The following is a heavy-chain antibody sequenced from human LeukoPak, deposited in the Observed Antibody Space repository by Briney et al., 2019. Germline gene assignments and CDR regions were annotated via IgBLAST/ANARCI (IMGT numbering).Heavy chain of an antibody. CDR3: ARDLGYSAYATVRGYAVDI. CDR2: IYSGGTT. Sequence: GGSLRLSCAASGFTVSSNYMNWVRQAPGKGLEWVSVIYSGGTTYYADSVKGRFSISRDNSKNTLYLQMNSLRAEDTAVYYCARDLGYSAYATVRGYAVDIWGQGTMVTVSS. J-gene: IGHJ3*02. D-gene: IGHD5-12*01. CDR1: GFTVSSNY. V-gene: IGHV3-53*01.